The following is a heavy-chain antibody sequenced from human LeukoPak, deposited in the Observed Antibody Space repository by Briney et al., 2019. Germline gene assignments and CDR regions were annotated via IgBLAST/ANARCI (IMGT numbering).Heavy chain of an antibody. Sequence: SETLSLTCAVYGGSFSGYYWSWIRQPPGKGLEWLGEINHSGSTNYNPSLKSRVTISVDTSKNQFSLKLSSVTAADTAVYYCARGIRWQQLWGTGGGLDYWGQGTLVTVSS. V-gene: IGHV4-34*01. CDR2: INHSGST. CDR3: ARGIRWQQLWGTGGGLDY. CDR1: GGSFSGYY. J-gene: IGHJ4*02. D-gene: IGHD5-24*01.